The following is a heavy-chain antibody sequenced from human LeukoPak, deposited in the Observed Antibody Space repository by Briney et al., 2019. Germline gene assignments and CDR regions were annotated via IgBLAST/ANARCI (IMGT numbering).Heavy chain of an antibody. V-gene: IGHV3-30*18. CDR1: GFTFSSYG. Sequence: GGSLRLSCAASGFTFSSYGMHWVRQAPGKGLEWVAVISYDGSNKYYADSVKGRFTISRDNSKNTLYLQMNSLRAEDTAVYYCAKGLPYYYDSSGYADYWGQGTLVTVSS. CDR2: ISYDGSNK. J-gene: IGHJ4*02. D-gene: IGHD3-22*01. CDR3: AKGLPYYYDSSGYADY.